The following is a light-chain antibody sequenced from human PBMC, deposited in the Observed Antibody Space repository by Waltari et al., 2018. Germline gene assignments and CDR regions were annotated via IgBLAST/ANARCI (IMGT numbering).Light chain of an antibody. CDR3: ATWDNNLKDVV. CDR1: SSNIGNYY. J-gene: IGLJ2*01. CDR2: DKN. V-gene: IGLV1-51*01. Sequence: QSVLTQPPSVSAAPGQKVHIPCSGSSSNIGNYYVTWYYQLPGAAPKLLIYDKNARPSGIPDRFSASKSGTSATLGITGLQIGDEADYYCATWDNNLKDVVFGGGTKLTVL.